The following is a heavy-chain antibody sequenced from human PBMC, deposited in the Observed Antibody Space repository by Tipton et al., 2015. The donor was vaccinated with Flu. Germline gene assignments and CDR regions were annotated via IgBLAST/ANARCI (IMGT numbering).Heavy chain of an antibody. V-gene: IGHV4-4*07. D-gene: IGHD3-10*01. Sequence: LVQSSETLSLTCTVSGGSPSSYYWSWIRQPAGKGLEWIGRIYSSGSTTYNLTLKSRVTMSVDTSKSQFSLKLRSVTAADTAVYYCARGSGSGTYVIFDYWGQGTLVTVSS. CDR3: ARGSGSGTYVIFDY. CDR2: IYSSGST. J-gene: IGHJ4*02. CDR1: GGSPSSYY.